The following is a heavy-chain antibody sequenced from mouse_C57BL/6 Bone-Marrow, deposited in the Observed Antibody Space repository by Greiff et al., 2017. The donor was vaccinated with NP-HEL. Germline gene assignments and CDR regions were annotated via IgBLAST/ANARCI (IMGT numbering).Heavy chain of an antibody. Sequence: VQLQQPGAELVRPGTSVKLSCKASGYTFTSYWMHWVKQRPGQGLEWIGVIDPSDSYTNYNQKFKGKATLTVDTSSSTAYMQLSSLTSEDSAVYYCAREEDYDDAMDDWGQGTSVTVSS. J-gene: IGHJ4*01. D-gene: IGHD2-4*01. CDR2: IDPSDSYT. CDR1: GYTFTSYW. CDR3: AREEDYDDAMDD. V-gene: IGHV1-59*01.